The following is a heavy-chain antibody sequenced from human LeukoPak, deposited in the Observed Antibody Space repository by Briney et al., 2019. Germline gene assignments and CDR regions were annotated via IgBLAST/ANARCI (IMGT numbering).Heavy chain of an antibody. Sequence: ASVKVSCKVSGYSLTELSMHWVRQAPGKGLEWMGGFDPDDGETPLFAQKYQGRVSMTEGTSTDTTYMELSSLSSEDTAVYYCATGTIYCSSCSGDYRGQGTLVTVSS. CDR2: FDPDDGET. D-gene: IGHD2-2*01. CDR3: ATGTIYCSSCSGDY. J-gene: IGHJ4*02. CDR1: GYSLTELS. V-gene: IGHV1-24*01.